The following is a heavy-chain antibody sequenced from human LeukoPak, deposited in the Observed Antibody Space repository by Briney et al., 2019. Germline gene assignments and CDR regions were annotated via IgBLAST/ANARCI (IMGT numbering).Heavy chain of an antibody. V-gene: IGHV4-34*01. CDR3: ARHPILRFLEWSNPDY. Sequence: SETLSLTCAVYGGSFSGYYWSWIRQPPGKGLEWIGEINHSGSTYYNPSLKSRVTISVDTSKNQFSLKLSSVTAADTAVYYCARHPILRFLEWSNPDYWGQGTLVTVSS. J-gene: IGHJ4*02. D-gene: IGHD3-3*01. CDR2: INHSGST. CDR1: GGSFSGYY.